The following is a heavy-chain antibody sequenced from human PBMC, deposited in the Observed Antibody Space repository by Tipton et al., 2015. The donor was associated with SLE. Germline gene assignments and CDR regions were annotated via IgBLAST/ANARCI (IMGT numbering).Heavy chain of an antibody. V-gene: IGHV3-11*06. D-gene: IGHD6-6*01. CDR2: IDTIGSYT. Sequence: SLRLSCAASGFTFSDYYMSWIRQAPGKGLEWVSYIDTIGSYTNYADSVKGRFTISRDNANNSLYLQMNSLRAEDTAVYYCARMSSSSSIYYYYGMDVWGQGTTVTVSS. CDR3: ARMSSSSSIYYYYGMDV. CDR1: GFTFSDYY. J-gene: IGHJ6*02.